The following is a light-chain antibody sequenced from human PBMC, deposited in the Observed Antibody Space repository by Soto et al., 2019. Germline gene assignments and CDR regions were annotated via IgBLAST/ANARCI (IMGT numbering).Light chain of an antibody. V-gene: IGKV3D-20*02. Sequence: EIVLTQSPGTVSLSPGESATLSCRASQSISRSDLAWYQHRPGQSPRLLIYATSSRATGIPDRFTGGGAGTGFTLTISRLEPEDSAVYYCQQRNIWPPVTFGQGTRLEIK. J-gene: IGKJ5*01. CDR2: ATS. CDR1: QSISRSD. CDR3: QQRNIWPPVT.